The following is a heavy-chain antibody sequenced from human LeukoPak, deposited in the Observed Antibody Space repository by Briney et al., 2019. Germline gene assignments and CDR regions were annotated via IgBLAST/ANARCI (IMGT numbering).Heavy chain of an antibody. CDR1: GGSFSGYY. D-gene: IGHD4-17*01. V-gene: IGHV4-34*01. CDR2: INHSGST. Sequence: SETLSLTCAVYGGSFSGYYWSWIRQPXXXXXXXXGEINHSGSTNYNPSLKSRVTISVDTSKNQFSLKLSSVTAADTAVYYCATNYGGYYYYGMDVWGQGTTVTVSS. J-gene: IGHJ6*02. CDR3: ATNYGGYYYYGMDV.